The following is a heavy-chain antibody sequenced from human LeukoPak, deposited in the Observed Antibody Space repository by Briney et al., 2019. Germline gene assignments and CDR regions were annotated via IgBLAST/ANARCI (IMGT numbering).Heavy chain of an antibody. CDR1: GFTFSSYE. V-gene: IGHV3-48*03. J-gene: IGHJ4*02. CDR3: ARDYNFDY. CDR2: ISSSGSAI. Sequence: GGSLRLSCAASGFTFSSYEMTWVRQAPGKGLEWISYISSSGSAIYYADSVKGRFTISRDNAKNSLYLQMNSLRAEDTAIYYCARDYNFDYWGQGTLVTVSS.